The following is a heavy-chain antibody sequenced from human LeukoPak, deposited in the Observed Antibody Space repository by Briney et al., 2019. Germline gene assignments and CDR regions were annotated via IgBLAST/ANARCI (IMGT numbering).Heavy chain of an antibody. CDR3: ARDRSPAPGRSYGRGHFDY. V-gene: IGHV1-2*02. D-gene: IGHD5-18*01. CDR1: GYTFTGYY. Sequence: GASVKVSCKASGYTFTGYYMHRVRQAPGQGLEWMGWINPNSGGTNYAQKFQGRVTMTRDTSISTAYMELSRLRSDDTAVYYCARDRSPAPGRSYGRGHFDYWGQGTLVTVSS. CDR2: INPNSGGT. J-gene: IGHJ4*02.